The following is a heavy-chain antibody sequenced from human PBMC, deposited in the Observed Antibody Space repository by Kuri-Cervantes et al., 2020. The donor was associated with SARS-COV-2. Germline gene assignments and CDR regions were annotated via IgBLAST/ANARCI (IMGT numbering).Heavy chain of an antibody. J-gene: IGHJ3*02. Sequence: GESLKISCAASGFTLRSNALHWVRQAPGKGLEWVTLISYDGSNKYYADSVKGRFTISRDNSKNTLYLQMNSLRAEDTAVYYCARGPSPDAFDIWGQGTMVTVSS. D-gene: IGHD2-2*01. V-gene: IGHV3-30*14. CDR1: GFTLRSNA. CDR3: ARGPSPDAFDI. CDR2: ISYDGSNK.